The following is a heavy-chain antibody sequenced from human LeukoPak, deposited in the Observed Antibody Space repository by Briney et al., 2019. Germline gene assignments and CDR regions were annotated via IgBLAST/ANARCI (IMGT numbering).Heavy chain of an antibody. CDR3: ARGLSGTKSGGSDY. D-gene: IGHD3-10*02. Sequence: AASVKVSCKASGCIVTTYSLTWVRQAPGQGLEWMGGVIPMFGTPNYAQKFQGRVTITTDDSTSTAYLELSSLRSEDTAVYYCARGLSGTKSGGSDYWGQGTLVTVSS. V-gene: IGHV1-69*05. CDR2: VIPMFGTP. J-gene: IGHJ4*02. CDR1: GCIVTTYS.